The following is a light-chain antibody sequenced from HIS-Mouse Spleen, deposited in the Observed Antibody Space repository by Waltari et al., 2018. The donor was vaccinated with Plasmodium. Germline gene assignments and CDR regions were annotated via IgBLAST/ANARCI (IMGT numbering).Light chain of an antibody. CDR1: SDINVGSHN. CDR3: MIWPSNASGV. CDR2: YYSDSDK. J-gene: IGLJ3*02. Sequence: QPVLTQPPSSYASPGESARPPCTLPSDINVGSHNIYWYKMMPGSPPRDLLYYYSDSDKGQGSGVPSRFSGSKDASANTGILLISGLQSEDEADYYCMIWPSNASGVFGGGTKLTVL. V-gene: IGLV5-37*01.